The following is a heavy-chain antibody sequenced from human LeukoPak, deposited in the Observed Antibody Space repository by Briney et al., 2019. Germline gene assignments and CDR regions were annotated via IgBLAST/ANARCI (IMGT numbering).Heavy chain of an antibody. J-gene: IGHJ5*02. V-gene: IGHV3-53*01. CDR3: ARGQGFLLDL. D-gene: IGHD3-10*01. Sequence: PGGSLRLSCAASGVSVSTKYMSWGRQAPGKGLEWVSIINVGGDTYYADSVKGRFTISRDTSKNTVYLQMDNLRAEDTAVYYCARGQGFLLDLWGQGTLVTVSS. CDR2: INVGGDT. CDR1: GVSVSTKY.